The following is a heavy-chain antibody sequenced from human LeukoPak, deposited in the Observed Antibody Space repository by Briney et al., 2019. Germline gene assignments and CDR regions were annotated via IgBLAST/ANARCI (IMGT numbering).Heavy chain of an antibody. D-gene: IGHD5-18*01. CDR3: ARVGSYGYYYYYMDV. J-gene: IGHJ6*03. CDR1: GGSISSSSYY. CDR2: IYYSGST. Sequence: SETLSLTCTVSGGSISSSSYYWGWIRQPPGKGLEWIGSIYYSGSTYYNPSLKSRVTISVDTSKNQFSLKLSSVTAADKAVYYCARVGSYGYYYYYMDVWGKGTTVTVSS. V-gene: IGHV4-39*07.